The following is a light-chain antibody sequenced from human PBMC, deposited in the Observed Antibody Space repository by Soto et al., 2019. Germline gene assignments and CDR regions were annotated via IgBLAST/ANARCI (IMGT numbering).Light chain of an antibody. CDR3: QQYGSLIT. CDR1: QSVSSSY. J-gene: IGKJ5*01. Sequence: EIGLTQSPGTLSLSPGERVTLSFMASQSVSSSYLAWYQQKPGQALRLLIYGASSRATGIADRFSGSGSGTDFTLTISRLEPEDFAVYYCQQYGSLITFGQGTRLEIK. V-gene: IGKV3-20*01. CDR2: GAS.